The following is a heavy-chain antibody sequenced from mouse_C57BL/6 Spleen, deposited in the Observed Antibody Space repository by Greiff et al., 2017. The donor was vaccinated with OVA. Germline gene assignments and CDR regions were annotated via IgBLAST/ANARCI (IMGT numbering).Heavy chain of an antibody. V-gene: IGHV2-6-1*01. CDR3: ARHSIYYDYDLYAMDY. D-gene: IGHD2-4*01. CDR1: GFSLTSYG. Sequence: QVQLKESGPGLVAPSQSLSITCTVSGFSLTSYGVHWVRQPPGKGLEWLVVIWSDGSTTYHSALKSRLSISKDNSKSQVFLKMNSLQTDDTAMYYCARHSIYYDYDLYAMDYWGQGTSVTVSS. CDR2: IWSDGST. J-gene: IGHJ4*01.